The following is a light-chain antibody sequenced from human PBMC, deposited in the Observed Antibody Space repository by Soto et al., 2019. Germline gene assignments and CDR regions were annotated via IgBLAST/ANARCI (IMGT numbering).Light chain of an antibody. CDR3: QQYNSFSIT. CDR1: QSISTW. CDR2: GAS. J-gene: IGKJ5*01. V-gene: IGKV1-5*03. Sequence: DIQMTQSPSSRSASVGDGVTITCRASQSISTWLAWYQQNPGKAPRLLIYGASSLKSGVPSRFSGSGSGTEFTLTISSLQPDDFATYYCQQYNSFSITFGQGTQLEIK.